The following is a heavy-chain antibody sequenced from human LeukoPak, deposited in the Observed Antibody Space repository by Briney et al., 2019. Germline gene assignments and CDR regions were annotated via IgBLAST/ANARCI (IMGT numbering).Heavy chain of an antibody. D-gene: IGHD4-23*01. CDR1: GYSFTSYW. Sequence: GESLKISCKGSGYSFTSYWIGWVRQMPGKGLEWMGIIYPGDSDTRNSPSFQGQVTISADKSINTAYLQWSSLKASDTAMYYCARHLRAGGHGGNPFDYWGQGTLVTVSS. V-gene: IGHV5-51*01. CDR3: ARHLRAGGHGGNPFDY. J-gene: IGHJ4*02. CDR2: IYPGDSDT.